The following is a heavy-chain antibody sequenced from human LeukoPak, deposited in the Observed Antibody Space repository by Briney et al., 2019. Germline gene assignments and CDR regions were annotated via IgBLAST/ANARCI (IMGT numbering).Heavy chain of an antibody. CDR1: GFTFSSYS. Sequence: PGGSLRLSCAASGFTFSSYSMNWVRQAPGKGLEWVSYISSSSSTIYYADSVKGRFTISRDNAKNSLYLQMNSLRAEDTAVYYCARCPKGVVAANFDYWGQGTLVTVSS. CDR2: ISSSSSTI. J-gene: IGHJ4*02. D-gene: IGHD2-15*01. CDR3: ARCPKGVVAANFDY. V-gene: IGHV3-48*01.